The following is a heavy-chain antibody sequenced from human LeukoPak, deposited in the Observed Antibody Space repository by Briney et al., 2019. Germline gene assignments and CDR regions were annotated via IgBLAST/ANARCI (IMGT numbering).Heavy chain of an antibody. CDR1: GVSVSNILYF. V-gene: IGHV4-39*01. D-gene: IGHD6-13*01. Sequence: SETLSLTCTVSGVSVSNILYFWGWIRQPPGKGLEWIGSGYYSGTTFYHPSLESRATISVDTSKNQVSLKVNSVTAADTALHYCARHSRNGFDMWGQGTMVTVSS. J-gene: IGHJ3*02. CDR3: ARHSRNGFDM. CDR2: GYYSGTT.